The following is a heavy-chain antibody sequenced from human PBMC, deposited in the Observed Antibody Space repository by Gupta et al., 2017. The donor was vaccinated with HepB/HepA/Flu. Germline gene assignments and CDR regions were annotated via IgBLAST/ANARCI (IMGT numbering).Heavy chain of an antibody. CDR1: GGSISSSSYY. Sequence: QLQLQESGPGLVKPSETLSLTCTVSGGSISSSSYYWGWIRQPPGQGLEWRGSIYYSGSTYYNPSLKSRVTISVDTSKNQFSLKLSSVTAADTAVYYCARHDCGGDCYDPVFIINYYYYYGMDVWGQGTTVTVSS. D-gene: IGHD2-21*02. CDR2: IYYSGST. CDR3: ARHDCGGDCYDPVFIINYYYYYGMDV. V-gene: IGHV4-39*01. J-gene: IGHJ6*02.